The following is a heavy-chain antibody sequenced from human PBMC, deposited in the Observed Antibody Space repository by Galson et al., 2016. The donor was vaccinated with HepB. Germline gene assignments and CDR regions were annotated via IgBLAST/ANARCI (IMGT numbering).Heavy chain of an antibody. CDR3: VYYYGSGSYYKRDY. CDR1: GITFSIYG. V-gene: IGHV3-21*01. Sequence: SLRLSCAASGITFSIYGMHWVRQAPGKGLEWVSSISSSTSYIYYADSVKGRFTISRDSAKNSLYLQMNSLRAEDTAVYYCVYYYGSGSYYKRDYWGQGTLVTVSS. J-gene: IGHJ4*02. D-gene: IGHD3-10*01. CDR2: ISSSTSYI.